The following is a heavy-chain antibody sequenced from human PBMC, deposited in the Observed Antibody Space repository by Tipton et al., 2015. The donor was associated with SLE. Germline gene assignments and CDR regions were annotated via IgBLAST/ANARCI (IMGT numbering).Heavy chain of an antibody. Sequence: TLSLTCTVSGGSISSSSYYWGWIRQPPGKGLEWIGNFYYSGSTYYNPSLKSRVTISVVTSKNQFSLKLSSVTAADTAVYYCARGRYCSGGSCYSGDAFDIWGQGTMVPVSS. V-gene: IGHV4-39*01. CDR3: ARGRYCSGGSCYSGDAFDI. J-gene: IGHJ3*02. CDR1: GGSISSSSYY. D-gene: IGHD2-15*01. CDR2: FYYSGST.